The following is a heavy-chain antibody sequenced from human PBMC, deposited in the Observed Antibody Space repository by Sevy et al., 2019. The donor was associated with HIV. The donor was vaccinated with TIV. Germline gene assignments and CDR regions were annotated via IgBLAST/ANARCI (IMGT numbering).Heavy chain of an antibody. CDR1: GYTFTGYY. J-gene: IGHJ4*02. CDR3: AREMRDFGVVMLDY. Sequence: ASVKVSCKASGYTFTGYYMHWVRQAPGQGLEWMGWINPNSGGTNYAQKFPGRVTMTRDTSISTAYMELSRLRSDDTAVYYCAREMRDFGVVMLDYWGQGTLVTVSS. V-gene: IGHV1-2*02. CDR2: INPNSGGT. D-gene: IGHD3-3*01.